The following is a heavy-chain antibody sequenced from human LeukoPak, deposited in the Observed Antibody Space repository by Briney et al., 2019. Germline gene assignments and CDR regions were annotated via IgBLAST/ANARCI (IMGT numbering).Heavy chain of an antibody. CDR2: IWYDGSNK. J-gene: IGHJ6*04. Sequence: GGKLRLYCAGSAFTFSSYDMHWNHHAPGKGLDWVAVIWYDGSNKYYADSVKDRFTISSDNTKNTAYLQINSLRDEDTDVYYCAKNPLGYCSSTSCHPDVWGKGTTVTVRS. D-gene: IGHD2-2*01. CDR3: AKNPLGYCSSTSCHPDV. CDR1: AFTFSSYD. V-gene: IGHV3-30*02.